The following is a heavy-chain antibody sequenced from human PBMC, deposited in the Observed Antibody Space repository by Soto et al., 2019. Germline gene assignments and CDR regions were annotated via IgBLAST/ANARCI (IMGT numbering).Heavy chain of an antibody. CDR1: GFTFSSYG. CDR3: AREASGRCSFDY. D-gene: IGHD5-12*01. CDR2: IWYDGSNK. Sequence: GGSLRLSCAASGFTFSSYGMHWVRQAPGKGLEWVAVIWYDGSNKYYADSVKGRFTISRDNSKNTLYLQMNSLRAEDTAVYYCAREASGRCSFDYWGQGTLVSVS. V-gene: IGHV3-33*01. J-gene: IGHJ4*02.